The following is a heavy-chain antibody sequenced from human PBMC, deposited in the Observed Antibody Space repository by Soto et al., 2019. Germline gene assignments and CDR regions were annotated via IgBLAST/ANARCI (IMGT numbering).Heavy chain of an antibody. J-gene: IGHJ5*02. CDR2: ISASGST. D-gene: IGHD3-22*01. CDR3: ARATMIGLLSS. V-gene: IGHV3-23*01. CDR1: GITFNNYA. Sequence: PGGSLRLSCTVSGITFNNYALNWVRQAPGKGLEWVSGISASGSTYYADSVKGRFTISRDNSENTLYLQMNSLRAEDTAIYYCARATMIGLLSSWGQGTLVTVSS.